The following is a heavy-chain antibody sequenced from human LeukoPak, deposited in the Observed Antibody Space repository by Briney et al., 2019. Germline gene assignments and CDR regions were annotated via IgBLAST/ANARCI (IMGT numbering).Heavy chain of an antibody. CDR3: ARVHSTYLQLWLSHFDY. D-gene: IGHD5-18*01. J-gene: IGHJ4*02. V-gene: IGHV4-34*01. CDR1: GGSFSGYY. CDR2: INHSGST. Sequence: MPSETLSLTCAVYGGSFSGYYWSWIRQPPGKGLEWIGEINHSGSTNYNPSLKSRVTISLDTSKNQFSLKLSSVTAADTAVYYCARVHSTYLQLWLSHFDYWGQGTLVTVSS.